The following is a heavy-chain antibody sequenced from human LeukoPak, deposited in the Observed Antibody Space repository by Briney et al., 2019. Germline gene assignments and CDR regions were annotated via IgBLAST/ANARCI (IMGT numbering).Heavy chain of an antibody. CDR1: GFTFSKYS. J-gene: IGHJ4*02. V-gene: IGHV3-21*01. Sequence: GRSLRLSCAASGFTFSKYSMNWVRKPPGNGLEWVSSISTSSTYIYYTDSMKRRFTVSRDNDKKSLYLQMNSLRGEDTAVYYCARAKTSGSYLYEYWGEGTLVTVSS. CDR3: ARAKTSGSYLYEY. CDR2: ISTSSTYI. D-gene: IGHD1-26*01.